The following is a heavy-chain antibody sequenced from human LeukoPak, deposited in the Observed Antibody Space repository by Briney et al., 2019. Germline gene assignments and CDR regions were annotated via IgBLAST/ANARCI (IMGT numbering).Heavy chain of an antibody. Sequence: GGSLRLSCAASGFTFSSYSMNWVRQAPGKGLEWVSSISSSSSYIYYADSVKGRFTISRGNAKNSLYLQMNSLRAEDTAVYYCARDSNPEWLVQYYYGIDVWGQGTTVTVSS. J-gene: IGHJ6*02. CDR3: ARDSNPEWLVQYYYGIDV. V-gene: IGHV3-21*01. CDR2: ISSSSSYI. D-gene: IGHD6-19*01. CDR1: GFTFSSYS.